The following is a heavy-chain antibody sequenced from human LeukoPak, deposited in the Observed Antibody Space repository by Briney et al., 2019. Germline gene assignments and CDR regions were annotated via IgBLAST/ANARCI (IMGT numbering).Heavy chain of an antibody. CDR3: ARRRYYDSTGYFE. CDR1: GDYISSSSYY. J-gene: IGHJ1*01. V-gene: IGHV4-39*01. Sequence: SETLSLTCAVSGDYISSSSYYWGWIRQSPGTGLEWIADIYHSGRTYYNPSLKSRVAISIDTSKNQFSLRLRSMTAADTAVFYCARRRYYDSTGYFEWGRGTLVTVSS. D-gene: IGHD3-22*01. CDR2: IYHSGRT.